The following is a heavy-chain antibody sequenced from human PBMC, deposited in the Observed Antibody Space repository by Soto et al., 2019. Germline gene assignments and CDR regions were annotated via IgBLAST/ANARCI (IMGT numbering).Heavy chain of an antibody. CDR3: VRHHRDTNGYYFDY. J-gene: IGHJ4*02. V-gene: IGHV4-59*08. CDR2: SYYSGTS. CDR1: GDSISSYY. Sequence: PSETLSLTCTVSGDSISSYYWSWIRQPPGKGLEWIGYSYYSGTSNYNPSLKSRVTISLDMSKNQISLKVRSVTAADTAVYHCVRHHRDTNGYYFDYWGPGTLVTVSS. D-gene: IGHD2-8*01.